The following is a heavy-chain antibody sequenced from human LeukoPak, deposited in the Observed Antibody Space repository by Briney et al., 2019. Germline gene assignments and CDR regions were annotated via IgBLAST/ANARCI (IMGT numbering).Heavy chain of an antibody. V-gene: IGHV3-7*01. Sequence: GGSLRLSCAASGFTFSSYWMSWVRQAPGKRLEWVANINQDGSEKYYVDSVKGRFIISRDNARNSLFLQMNILTAEDTAIYYCVREGAYSTSSPAGYWGRGTLVSVFS. J-gene: IGHJ4*02. CDR2: INQDGSEK. CDR1: GFTFSSYW. CDR3: VREGAYSTSSPAGY. D-gene: IGHD6-6*01.